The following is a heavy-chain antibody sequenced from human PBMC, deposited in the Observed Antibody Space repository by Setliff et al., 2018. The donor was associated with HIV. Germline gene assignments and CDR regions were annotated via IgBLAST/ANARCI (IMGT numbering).Heavy chain of an antibody. D-gene: IGHD3-22*01. Sequence: ASVKVSCKASGYTFTSYAMHWVRQAPGQRLEWMGWINAGNGNTKYSQKFQGRVTITRDTSASTAYMELSSLRSEDTAVYYCARGDSSGYRPFQHWGQGTLVTVSS. J-gene: IGHJ1*01. V-gene: IGHV1-3*01. CDR1: GYTFTSYA. CDR3: ARGDSSGYRPFQH. CDR2: INAGNGNT.